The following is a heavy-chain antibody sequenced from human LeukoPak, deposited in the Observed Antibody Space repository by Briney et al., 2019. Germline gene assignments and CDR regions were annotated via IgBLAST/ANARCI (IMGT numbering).Heavy chain of an antibody. CDR1: GFTFSSYS. J-gene: IGHJ4*02. CDR2: ISSSSSYI. V-gene: IGHV3-21*01. CDR3: ARDQGEQWLVYFDY. Sequence: GGSLRLSCAASGFTFSSYSMNWVRQAPGKGLEWVSSISSSSSYIYYADSVKGRFTISRDNAKNSLYLQMNSLRAEDTAVYHCARDQGEQWLVYFDYWGQGTLVTVSS. D-gene: IGHD6-19*01.